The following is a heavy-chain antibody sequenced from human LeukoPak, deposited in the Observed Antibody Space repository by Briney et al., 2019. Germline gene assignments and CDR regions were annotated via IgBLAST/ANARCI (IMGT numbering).Heavy chain of an antibody. CDR1: GYTFTSYD. CDR2: MNPNSGNT. CDR3: ARVWGSYGGLFTPFDALDI. J-gene: IGHJ3*02. D-gene: IGHD1-26*01. V-gene: IGHV1-8*01. Sequence: ASVKVSCKASGYTFTSYDINWVRQATGQGLEWMGWMNPNSGNTGYAQKFQGRVTMTRNTSISTAYMELSSLRSEDTAVYYCARVWGSYGGLFTPFDALDIWGQGTVVTVSS.